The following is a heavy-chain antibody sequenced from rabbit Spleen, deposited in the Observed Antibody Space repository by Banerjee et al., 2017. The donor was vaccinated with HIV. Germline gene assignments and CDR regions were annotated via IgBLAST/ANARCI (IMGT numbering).Heavy chain of an antibody. V-gene: IGHV1S7*01. CDR1: GFDVKRYY. CDR2: IDALFGTT. Sequence: QLKETGGGLVQPGGSLTLSCKASGFDVKRYYMSWVRQAPGKGLEWIGYIDALFGTTYYANWVNGRFTISSHNAQNTLYLQLNSLTAADTATYFCVRGASSSGYYSLWGPGTLVTVS. CDR3: VRGASSSGYYSL. D-gene: IGHD1-1*01. J-gene: IGHJ4*01.